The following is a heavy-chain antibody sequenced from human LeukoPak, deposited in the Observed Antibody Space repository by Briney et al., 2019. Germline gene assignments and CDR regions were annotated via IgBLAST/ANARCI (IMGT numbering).Heavy chain of an antibody. CDR3: AREDYYNSGGYYLDY. D-gene: IGHD3-22*01. Sequence: GGSLRLSCAASGFTFDDYAMSWVRQAPGKGLEWVSGVNWNGGATGYADSVKGRFAISRDNAKNSLHLQMNSLRAEDTALYYCAREDYYNSGGYYLDYWGQGTLVTVSS. J-gene: IGHJ4*02. V-gene: IGHV3-20*04. CDR2: VNWNGGAT. CDR1: GFTFDDYA.